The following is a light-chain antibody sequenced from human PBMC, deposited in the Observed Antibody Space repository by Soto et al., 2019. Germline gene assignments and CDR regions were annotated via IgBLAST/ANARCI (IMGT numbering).Light chain of an antibody. CDR2: DVS. Sequence: QSVLTQPASVSGSPGQSITISCTGTSSDVGGYNYVSWYQHHPGKAPKLIIYDVSNRPSGVSIRFSGSKSDNTASLTISGLQPEDEADYHCSSYTTXNTYPTVFGPGTKLPVL. CDR1: SSDVGGYNY. V-gene: IGLV2-14*03. J-gene: IGLJ1*01. CDR3: SSYTTXNTYPTV.